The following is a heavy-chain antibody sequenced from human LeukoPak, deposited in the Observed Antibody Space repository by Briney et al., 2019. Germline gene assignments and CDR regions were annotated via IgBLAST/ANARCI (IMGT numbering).Heavy chain of an antibody. D-gene: IGHD3-9*01. Sequence: GGSLRLSCAASGFTFSSYSMNWVRQAPGKGLEWVSSISSSSSYIYYADSVKGRFTISRDNSKNTLYLQMNSLRAEDTAVYYCARDGRYYDILTGYYYFDYWGQGTLVTVSS. CDR2: ISSSSSYI. CDR3: ARDGRYYDILTGYYYFDY. J-gene: IGHJ4*02. V-gene: IGHV3-21*01. CDR1: GFTFSSYS.